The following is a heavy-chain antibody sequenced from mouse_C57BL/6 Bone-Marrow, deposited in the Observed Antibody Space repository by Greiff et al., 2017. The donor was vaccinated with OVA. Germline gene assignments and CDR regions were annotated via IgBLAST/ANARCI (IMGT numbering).Heavy chain of an antibody. J-gene: IGHJ3*01. D-gene: IGHD4-1*01. CDR1: GYTFTSYG. CDR2: INPRSGNT. CDR3: ARSSNWDAAY. Sequence: VQGVESGAELARPGASVKLSCKASGYTFTSYGISWVKQRTGKGLEWIGEINPRSGNTYYNEKFKGKATLTADKSSSTAYMELRSLTSEDSAVYFCARSSNWDAAYWGQGTLVTVSA. V-gene: IGHV1-81*01.